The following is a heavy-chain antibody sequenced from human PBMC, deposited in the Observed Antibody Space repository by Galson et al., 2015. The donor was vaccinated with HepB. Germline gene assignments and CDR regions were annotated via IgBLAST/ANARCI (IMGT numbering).Heavy chain of an antibody. CDR1: GFTFSSYA. J-gene: IGHJ3*02. CDR3: AGLCSSTSRYIPRDAFDI. CDR2: ISGSGGST. Sequence: SLRLSCAASGFTFSSYAMSWVRQAPGKGLEWVSAISGSGGSTYYADSVKGRFTISRDNSKNTLYLQMNSLRAEDTAVYYCAGLCSSTSRYIPRDAFDIWGQGTMVTVSS. D-gene: IGHD2-2*02. V-gene: IGHV3-23*01.